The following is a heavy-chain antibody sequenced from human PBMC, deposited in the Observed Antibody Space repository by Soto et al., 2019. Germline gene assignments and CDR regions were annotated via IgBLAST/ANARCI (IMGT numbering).Heavy chain of an antibody. J-gene: IGHJ4*02. CDR3: AIDETKEYYYERRRIGSPLDY. V-gene: IGHV3-33*05. D-gene: IGHD3-10*01. CDR2: ISFDGSTK. Sequence: QVQLVESGGGVVQPGRSLRLSCAASGFTFSKFGMHWVRQAPGKGLEWLAVISFDGSTKYHTDSVKGRFTVSRDNSKNTMYLQMNSLTADDTAVYHRAIDETKEYYYERRRIGSPLDYWGQGTLVTVSS. CDR1: GFTFSKFG.